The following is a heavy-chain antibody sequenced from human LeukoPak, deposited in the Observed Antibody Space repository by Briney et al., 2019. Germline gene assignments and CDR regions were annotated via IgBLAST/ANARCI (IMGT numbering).Heavy chain of an antibody. V-gene: IGHV3-30*02. CDR2: IRYDGSNK. CDR1: GFTFSSYG. Sequence: GGSLRLSCAASGFTFSSYGMHWVRQAPGKGLEWVAVIRYDGSNKYYADSVKGRFTISRDNSKNTLYLQMNSLRAEDTAVYYCAKDRSDFWSGYAVDYWGQGTLVTVSS. J-gene: IGHJ4*02. CDR3: AKDRSDFWSGYAVDY. D-gene: IGHD3-3*01.